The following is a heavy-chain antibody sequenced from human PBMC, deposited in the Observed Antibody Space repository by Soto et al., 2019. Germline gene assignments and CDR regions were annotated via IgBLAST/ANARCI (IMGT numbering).Heavy chain of an antibody. Sequence: QVQLQESGPGLVKPSGTLSLTCAVSGGSISSSNWWSWLRQPPGKWLEWIGEIYHSGSTNYNPSLKSRVTISVDKSKNQFSLKLRSVPAADTAVYYCERDGGYSSGWYSLDYWGQGTLVTVSS. CDR3: ERDGGYSSGWYSLDY. D-gene: IGHD6-19*01. CDR1: GGSISSSNW. J-gene: IGHJ4*02. V-gene: IGHV4-4*02. CDR2: IYHSGST.